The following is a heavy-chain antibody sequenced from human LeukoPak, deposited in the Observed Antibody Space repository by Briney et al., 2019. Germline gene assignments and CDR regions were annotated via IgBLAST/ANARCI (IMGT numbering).Heavy chain of an antibody. D-gene: IGHD3-22*01. CDR3: ARGPYDSSGYYLFDY. CDR1: GGTFSSYA. CDR2: IIPIFGTA. V-gene: IGHV1-69*06. J-gene: IGHJ4*02. Sequence: SVKVSCKASGGTFSSYAISWVRQAPGQGLEWMGGIIPIFGTANYAQKFQGRVTITADKSTSTAYMELSSLRSEDTAVYYCARGPYDSSGYYLFDYWGQGTLVTVSS.